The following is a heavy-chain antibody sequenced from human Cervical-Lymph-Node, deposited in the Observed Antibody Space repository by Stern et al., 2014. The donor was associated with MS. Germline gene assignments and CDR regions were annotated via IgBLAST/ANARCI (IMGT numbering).Heavy chain of an antibody. CDR3: ARERALIVGATTGFDY. Sequence: QVQLVQSGAEVKKPGASVKVSCKASGYTFTGYYMHWVRQAPGQGLEWMGRINPNSGGTTYAQKFQGRVTMTRDTSISTAYMELSRLRSDDTAVYYCARERALIVGATTGFDYWGQGTLVTVSS. V-gene: IGHV1-2*06. D-gene: IGHD1-26*01. J-gene: IGHJ4*02. CDR2: INPNSGGT. CDR1: GYTFTGYY.